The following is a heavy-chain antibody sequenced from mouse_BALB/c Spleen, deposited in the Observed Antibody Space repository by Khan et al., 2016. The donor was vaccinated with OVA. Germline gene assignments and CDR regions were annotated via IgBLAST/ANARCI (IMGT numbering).Heavy chain of an antibody. D-gene: IGHD2-1*01. Sequence: VELVESGPELVKPGASVRISCKASGYTFTSYYIHWVKQRPGQGLEWIGWIYPGNVNTKYNEKFKGKATLTADTSSSTAYMQLSSLTSEDSAVYFCARWGGNYPSYAMDYWGQGTSVTVSS. V-gene: IGHV1S56*01. J-gene: IGHJ4*01. CDR3: ARWGGNYPSYAMDY. CDR1: GYTFTSYY. CDR2: IYPGNVNT.